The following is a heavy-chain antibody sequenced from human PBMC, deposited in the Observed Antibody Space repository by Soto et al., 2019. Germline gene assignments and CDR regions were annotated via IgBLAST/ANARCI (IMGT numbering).Heavy chain of an antibody. J-gene: IGHJ4*02. D-gene: IGHD7-27*01. CDR3: ARDLGWNWGPLDY. CDR1: GFTFSSYW. Sequence: GGSLRLSCGASGFTFSSYWMSWVRQAPGKGLEWVANIKQDGSEKYYVDSVKGRFTISRDNAKNSLYLQMNSLRAEDTAVYYCARDLGWNWGPLDYWGQGTLVTVSS. CDR2: IKQDGSEK. V-gene: IGHV3-7*01.